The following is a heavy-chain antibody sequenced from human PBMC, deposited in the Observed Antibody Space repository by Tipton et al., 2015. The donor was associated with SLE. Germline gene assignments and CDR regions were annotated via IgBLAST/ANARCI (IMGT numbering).Heavy chain of an antibody. CDR3: AKAPPIVVVPAAMFD. Sequence: SLRLSCAASGFTVSSNYMSWVRQAPGKGLEWVSVIYSGGSTYYTDSVKGRFTISRDSSKNTLYLQMNSLRAEDTAVYYCAKAPPIVVVPAAMFDWGQGTLVTVSS. V-gene: IGHV3-53*01. D-gene: IGHD2-2*01. CDR1: GFTVSSNY. J-gene: IGHJ4*02. CDR2: IYSGGST.